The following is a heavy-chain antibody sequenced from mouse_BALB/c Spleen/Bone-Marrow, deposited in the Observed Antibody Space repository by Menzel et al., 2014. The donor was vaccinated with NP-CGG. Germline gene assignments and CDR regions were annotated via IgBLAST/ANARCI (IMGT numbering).Heavy chain of an antibody. Sequence: VHVKQSGAELVKPGASVKLSCTASGFNIKDTYMHWVKQRPEQGLEWIGRIDPANGNTEYDPKFQGKATITADTSSNTAYLQLSSLTSEDTAVYYCARWGKLGRGYFDVWGAGTTVTVSS. V-gene: IGHV14-3*02. CDR3: ARWGKLGRGYFDV. CDR2: IDPANGNT. CDR1: GFNIKDTY. J-gene: IGHJ1*01. D-gene: IGHD4-1*01.